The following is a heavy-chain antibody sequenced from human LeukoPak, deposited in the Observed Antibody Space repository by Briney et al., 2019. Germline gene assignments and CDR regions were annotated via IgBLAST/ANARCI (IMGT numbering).Heavy chain of an antibody. CDR1: GFTVSSNY. Sequence: GGSLRLSCAASGFTVSSNYMNWVRQAPGKGLEWVSVIYSGTFYADSVKGRFTISRDNSKNTLYLQMNSLRAEDTAVYYCARDALRPPGYWGQGTLVTVSS. CDR3: ARDALRPPGY. J-gene: IGHJ4*02. CDR2: IYSGT. V-gene: IGHV3-66*01. D-gene: IGHD3-16*01.